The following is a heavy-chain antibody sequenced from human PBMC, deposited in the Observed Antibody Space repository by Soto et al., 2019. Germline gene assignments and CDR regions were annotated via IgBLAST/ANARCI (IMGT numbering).Heavy chain of an antibody. CDR1: GYTFTSYY. V-gene: IGHV1-46*01. J-gene: IGHJ5*02. CDR3: ARDRVDCSGGNYWRSVEDT. D-gene: IGHD2-15*01. CDR2: IDPSGGGT. Sequence: QVQLMQSGAVVKKPGASVKVSCKASGYTFTSYYMHWVRHAPGQGLERMGIIDPSGGGTSYAQKFQGRLTMTRDTYTSTVYMELSSLRSEDTAVYYSARDRVDCSGGNYWRSVEDTWGQGTLVTVSS.